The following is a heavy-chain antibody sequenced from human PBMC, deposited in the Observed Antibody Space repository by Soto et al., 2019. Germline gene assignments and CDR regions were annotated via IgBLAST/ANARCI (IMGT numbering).Heavy chain of an antibody. Sequence: QVQLQESGPGVVKPSGTLSLTCAVSGDSISSGGWWSWVRQPPGKGLEWIGEIYHSGSTNYNPPLKSRVSISLDKAKNHFSLNLNSVNAADTAIYYCAKDGRNGYNLFYWGQGTRVTVSS. CDR1: GDSISSGGW. CDR2: IYHSGST. CDR3: AKDGRNGYNLFY. D-gene: IGHD5-12*01. J-gene: IGHJ4*02. V-gene: IGHV4-4*02.